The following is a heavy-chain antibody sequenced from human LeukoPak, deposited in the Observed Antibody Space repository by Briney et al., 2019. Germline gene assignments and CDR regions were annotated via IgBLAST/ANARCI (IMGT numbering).Heavy chain of an antibody. Sequence: PGRSLRLSCTASGFTFGDYAMSWVRQAPGKGLEWVGFIRSKAYGGTTEYAASVKGRFTISRDDSKSIAYLQMNSLKTEDTAVYYCTRELYGSGSSDRMDVWGKGTTVTVSS. CDR3: TRELYGSGSSDRMDV. CDR2: IRSKAYGGTT. J-gene: IGHJ6*04. CDR1: GFTFGDYA. D-gene: IGHD3-10*01. V-gene: IGHV3-49*04.